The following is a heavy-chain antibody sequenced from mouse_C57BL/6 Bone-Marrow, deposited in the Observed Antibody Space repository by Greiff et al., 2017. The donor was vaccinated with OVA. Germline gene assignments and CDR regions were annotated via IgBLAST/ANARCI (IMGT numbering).Heavy chain of an antibody. CDR1: GYTFTDYE. J-gene: IGHJ4*01. V-gene: IGHV1-15*01. D-gene: IGHD2-4*01. CDR3: TSKRLRRGGIYYAMDY. CDR2: IDPETGGT. Sequence: QVQLKQSGAELVRPGASVTLSCKASGYTFTDYEMHWVKQTPVHGLEWIGAIDPETGGTAYNQKFKGKAILTADKSSSTAYMELRSLTSEDSAVYYCTSKRLRRGGIYYAMDYWGQGTSVTVSS.